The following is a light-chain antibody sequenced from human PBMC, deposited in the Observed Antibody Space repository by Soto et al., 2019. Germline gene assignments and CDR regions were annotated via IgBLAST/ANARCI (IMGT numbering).Light chain of an antibody. CDR1: SSNIGNNA. CDR2: YDD. J-gene: IGLJ1*01. V-gene: IGLV1-36*01. Sequence: QSVLTQPPSVSEAPRQRVTISCSGSSSNIGNNAVNWYQQLPGKAPKLLIYYDDLLPSGVSDRFSGSKSGTSASLAISGLQSEDEADYYCAAGDDSLNGYVFGTGTKLTVL. CDR3: AAGDDSLNGYV.